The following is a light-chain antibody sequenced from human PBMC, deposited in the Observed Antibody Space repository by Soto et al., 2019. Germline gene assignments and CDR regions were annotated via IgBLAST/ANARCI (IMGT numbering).Light chain of an antibody. CDR2: DVS. J-gene: IGKJ1*01. V-gene: IGKV3-11*01. Sequence: IVLTQPPATPSLSRGKRPTLSWMASQNISNYLIWYQQKPGQAPRLLIYDVSNRATGIPARFSGSGSGTDFTLTISGLQPEDFAVYYCQQRSNWPRTFGQGTKVDI. CDR1: QNISNY. CDR3: QQRSNWPRT.